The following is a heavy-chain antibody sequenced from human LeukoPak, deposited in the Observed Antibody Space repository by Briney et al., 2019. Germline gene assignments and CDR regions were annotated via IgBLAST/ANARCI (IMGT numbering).Heavy chain of an antibody. D-gene: IGHD6-13*01. CDR2: IYPGDSDT. CDR3: AICIAAAGTPGWFDP. V-gene: IGHV5-51*01. J-gene: IGHJ5*02. Sequence: GESLKISCKGSGYSFTSYWIGWVRQMPGKGLEWMGIIYPGDSDTRYSPSFQGQVTISADKSIGTAYLQWSSLKASDTAMYYCAICIAAAGTPGWFDPWGQGTLVTVSS. CDR1: GYSFTSYW.